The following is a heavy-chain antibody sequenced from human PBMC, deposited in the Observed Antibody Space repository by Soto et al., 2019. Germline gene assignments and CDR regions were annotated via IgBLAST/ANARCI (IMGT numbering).Heavy chain of an antibody. CDR3: AKSPVTINYLVFDY. J-gene: IGHJ4*02. V-gene: IGHV3-23*01. CDR2: ISGSGGST. Sequence: GGSMRLSCAASGFTFSSYAMSWVRQAPRKGLEWVSAISGSGGSTYYADSVKGRFTISRDNSKNTLYLQMNSLRAEDTAVYYYAKSPVTINYLVFDYWGQGTLVTVSS. CDR1: GFTFSSYA. D-gene: IGHD4-4*01.